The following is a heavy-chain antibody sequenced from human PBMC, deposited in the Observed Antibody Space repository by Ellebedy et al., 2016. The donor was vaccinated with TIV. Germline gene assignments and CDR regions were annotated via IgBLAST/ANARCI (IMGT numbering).Heavy chain of an antibody. D-gene: IGHD4-23*01. CDR3: ESGGSSE. V-gene: IGHV3-48*01. CDR2: ISSNAATI. J-gene: IGHJ4*02. CDR1: GFTFSDYS. Sequence: GGSLRLXCAASGFTFSDYSMNWVRQAPGKGLKWISYISSNAATIHYADSVKGRFTISRGNAKNSLFLQMNSLRAEDTAVYYCESGGSSEWGQGTLVTVSS.